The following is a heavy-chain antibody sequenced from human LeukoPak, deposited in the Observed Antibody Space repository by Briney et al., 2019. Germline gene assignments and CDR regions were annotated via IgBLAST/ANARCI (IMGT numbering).Heavy chain of an antibody. CDR2: IKQDGSEK. V-gene: IGHV3-7*01. CDR1: GFTFSSYW. CDR3: ARENYYYDSSGYYDY. D-gene: IGHD3-22*01. J-gene: IGHJ4*02. Sequence: GGSLRLSCAASGFTFSSYWMSWVRQAPRKGLEWVANIKQDGSEKYYVDSVKGRFTISRDNAKNSLYLQMNSLRAEDTAVYYCARENYYYDSSGYYDYWGQGTLVTVSS.